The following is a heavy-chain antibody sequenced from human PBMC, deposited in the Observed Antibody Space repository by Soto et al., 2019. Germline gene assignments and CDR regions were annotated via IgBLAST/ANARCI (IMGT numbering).Heavy chain of an antibody. CDR1: GFTFSGYS. D-gene: IGHD2-2*01. J-gene: IGHJ2*01. V-gene: IGHV3-48*02. CDR3: ARGPSAAAPLSDWYFDL. Sequence: GGSLRLSCAASGFTFSGYSMNWVRQAPGKGLEWVSYIASTSWNIYYADTVKGRFTISRDNAKNSLYLQMNSLRDEDTAVYYCARGPSAAAPLSDWYFDLWGRGTLVTVSS. CDR2: IASTSWNI.